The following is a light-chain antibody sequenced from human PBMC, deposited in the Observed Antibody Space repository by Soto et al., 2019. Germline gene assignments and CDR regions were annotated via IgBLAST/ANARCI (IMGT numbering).Light chain of an antibody. Sequence: QSALTQPASVSGSPGQSITISCTGTSSDVGRYNYVSWYQQHPGKAPKLMIFEVSHRPSGVSNRFSGSKSGNTASLTISGLQAEDEADYYRSSYTTSGTYVFGAGTKLTVL. V-gene: IGLV2-14*01. CDR2: EVS. J-gene: IGLJ1*01. CDR1: SSDVGRYNY. CDR3: SSYTTSGTYV.